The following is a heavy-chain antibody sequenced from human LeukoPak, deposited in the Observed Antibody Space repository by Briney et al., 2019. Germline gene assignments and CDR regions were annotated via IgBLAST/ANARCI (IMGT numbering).Heavy chain of an antibody. CDR2: INAGNGNT. J-gene: IGHJ4*02. CDR3: AXXYXSSGXYYGGIGY. CDR1: GYTFTSYA. V-gene: IGHV1-3*01. Sequence: GASVKVSCKASGYTFTSYAMHWVRQAPGQRLEWMGWINAGNGNTKYSQKFQGRVTITRDTSASTTYMELSSLRSEDTAVYYCAXXYXSSGXYYGGIGYWGQGTLVTVSS. D-gene: IGHD3-22*01.